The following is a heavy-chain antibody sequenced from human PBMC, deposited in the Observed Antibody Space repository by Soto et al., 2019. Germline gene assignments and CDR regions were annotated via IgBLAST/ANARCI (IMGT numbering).Heavy chain of an antibody. D-gene: IGHD6-13*01. V-gene: IGHV3-23*01. J-gene: IGHJ4*02. CDR2: ISGSGGST. Sequence: EVQLLESGGGLVQPGGSLRLSCAASGFTFSSYAMSWVRQAPGKGLEWVSAISGSGGSTYYADSVKGRFTISRDNSKNTLYLQRNSLRAEDTAVYYCAKDDSSSWYRGGGYWGQGTLVTVSS. CDR3: AKDDSSSWYRGGGY. CDR1: GFTFSSYA.